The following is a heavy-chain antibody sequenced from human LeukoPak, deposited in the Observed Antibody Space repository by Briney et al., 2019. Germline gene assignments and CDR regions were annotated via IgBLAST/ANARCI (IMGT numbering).Heavy chain of an antibody. CDR2: ISSSSSYI. J-gene: IGHJ4*02. Sequence: PGGSLRLSCAASGFTFSSYYMSWVRQAPGKGLEWVSSISSSSSYIYYADSVKGRFTISRDNAKNSLCLQMNSLRAEDTAVYYCARTQLSDTAMSYFDYWGRGTLVTVSS. CDR3: ARTQLSDTAMSYFDY. V-gene: IGHV3-21*01. D-gene: IGHD5-18*01. CDR1: GFTFSSYY.